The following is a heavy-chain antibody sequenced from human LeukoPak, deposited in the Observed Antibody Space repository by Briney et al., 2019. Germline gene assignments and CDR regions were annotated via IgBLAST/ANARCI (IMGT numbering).Heavy chain of an antibody. CDR2: IYYTGST. J-gene: IGHJ4*02. CDR1: GGSISSYY. CDR3: ARDSGSGTYY. D-gene: IGHD6-19*01. Sequence: SETLSLTCTVSGGSISSYYWSWIRQPPGKGLKWIGHIYYTGSTNYNPSLKSRVTISIDTSKNQFSLQLSSVTAADTAVYYCARDSGSGTYYWGQGTLVTVSS. V-gene: IGHV4-59*01.